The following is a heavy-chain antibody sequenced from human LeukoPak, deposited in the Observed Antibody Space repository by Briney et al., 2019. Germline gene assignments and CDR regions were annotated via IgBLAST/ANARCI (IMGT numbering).Heavy chain of an antibody. V-gene: IGHV3-15*01. J-gene: IGHJ4*02. D-gene: IGHD2-15*01. CDR3: TIDLLRYCSGGSCPFDC. CDR2: IKSKTDGGTT. CDR1: GFTFSNAW. Sequence: GGSLRLSCAASGFTFSNAWMSWVRQAPGKGLEWVGRIKSKTDGGTTDYAAPVKGRFTISRDDSKNTLYLQMNSLKTEDTAVYYCTIDLLRYCSGGSCPFDCWGQGTLVTVSS.